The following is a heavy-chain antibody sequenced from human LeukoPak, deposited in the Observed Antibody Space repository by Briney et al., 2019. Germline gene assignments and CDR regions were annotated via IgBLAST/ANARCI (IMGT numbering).Heavy chain of an antibody. CDR1: GFTFSSFT. V-gene: IGHV3-48*04. J-gene: IGHJ3*02. D-gene: IGHD3-10*01. Sequence: GGSLRLSCAASGFTFSSFTMNWVRQAPGKGLEWVSYISSSSTTIYYADSVKGRFTISRDNAKNSLWLQMNSLRAEDTAVYYCATSLLWFGELFGAFDIWGRGTVVTVSS. CDR3: ATSLLWFGELFGAFDI. CDR2: ISSSSTTI.